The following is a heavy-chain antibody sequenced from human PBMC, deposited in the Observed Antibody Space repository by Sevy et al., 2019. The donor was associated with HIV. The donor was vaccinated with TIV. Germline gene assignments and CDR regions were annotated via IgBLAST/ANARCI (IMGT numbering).Heavy chain of an antibody. CDR2: IKSKTDGGTT. CDR3: TTATLPYCSGGSCYSFDY. CDR1: GFTFSNAW. J-gene: IGHJ4*02. V-gene: IGHV3-15*01. D-gene: IGHD2-15*01. Sequence: GGSLRLSCAASGFTFSNAWMSWVRQAPGKGLEWVGRIKSKTDGGTTDYAAPVKGSFTISRDDSKNTLYLQMNSLKTEDTAVYYCTTATLPYCSGGSCYSFDYWGQGTLVTVSS.